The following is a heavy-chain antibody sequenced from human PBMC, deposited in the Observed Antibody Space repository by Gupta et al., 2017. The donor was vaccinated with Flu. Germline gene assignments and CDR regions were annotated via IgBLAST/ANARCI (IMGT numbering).Heavy chain of an antibody. CDR1: GFTFSSYG. V-gene: IGHV3-33*01. CDR3: ARDFQTGIPGIDAFDI. D-gene: IGHD1-1*01. CDR2: IWYDGSNK. J-gene: IGHJ3*02. Sequence: QVQLVESGGGVVQPGRSLRLSCAASGFTFSSYGMHWVRQAPGKGLEWVAVIWYDGSNKYYADSVKGRFTISRDNSKNTLYLQMNSLRAEDTAVYYCARDFQTGIPGIDAFDIWGQGTMVTVSS.